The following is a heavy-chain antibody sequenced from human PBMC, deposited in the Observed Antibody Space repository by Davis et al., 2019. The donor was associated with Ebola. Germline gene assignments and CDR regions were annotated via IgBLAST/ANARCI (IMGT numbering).Heavy chain of an antibody. Sequence: SVKVSCKASGFTFPKSAVQWVRQARGQRLEWIGWIVIGSGHTTYAQKFQDRVTITRATSTNTVYMELSSLRSEDTAVYYCAAWVLGYCTDNSCYTSYNWFDPSGQGTLVTVSS. CDR1: GFTFPKSA. D-gene: IGHD2-2*01. J-gene: IGHJ5*02. CDR2: IVIGSGHT. CDR3: AAWVLGYCTDNSCYTSYNWFDP. V-gene: IGHV1-58*01.